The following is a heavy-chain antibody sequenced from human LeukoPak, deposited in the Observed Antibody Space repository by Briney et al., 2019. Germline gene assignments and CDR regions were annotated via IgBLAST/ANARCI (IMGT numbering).Heavy chain of an antibody. CDR3: AKGSSGISTMRFFDY. Sequence: PGGSLRLSCTASGFTFSSYWMHWVRQAPGKGLVWVSRINSDGGSTYYADSVEGRFTISRDNSKNTLYLQMNSLRAEDTAVYYCAKGSSGISTMRFFDYWGQGTLVTVSS. V-gene: IGHV3-74*01. D-gene: IGHD3-22*01. CDR1: GFTFSSYW. CDR2: INSDGGST. J-gene: IGHJ4*02.